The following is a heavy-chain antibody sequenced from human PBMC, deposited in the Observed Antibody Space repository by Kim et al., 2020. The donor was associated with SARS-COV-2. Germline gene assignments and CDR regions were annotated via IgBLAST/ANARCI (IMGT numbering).Heavy chain of an antibody. CDR1: GYTFTSYA. J-gene: IGHJ6*02. CDR3: ARRGEYCSGGSCYGYYYYYYGMDV. V-gene: IGHV7-4-1*02. CDR2: INTNTGNP. D-gene: IGHD2-15*01. Sequence: ASVKVSCKASGYTFTSYAMNWVRQAPGQGLEWMGWINTNTGNPTYAQGFTGRFVLSLDTSVSTAYLQISSLKAEDTAVYYCARRGEYCSGGSCYGYYYYYYGMDVWGQGTTVTVSS.